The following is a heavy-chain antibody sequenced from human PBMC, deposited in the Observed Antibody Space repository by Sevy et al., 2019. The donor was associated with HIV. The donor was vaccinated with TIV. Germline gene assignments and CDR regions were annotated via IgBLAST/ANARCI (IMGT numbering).Heavy chain of an antibody. Sequence: GGSLRLSCAAPGFTFDDYGMSWVRQAPGKGLEWVSGINWNGGSTGYADSVKGRFTISRDNAKNSLYLQMNSLRAEDTALYHCARAGYYDSSGPRVGYYYYYYMDVWGKGTTVTVSS. D-gene: IGHD3-22*01. CDR1: GFTFDDYG. CDR2: INWNGGST. CDR3: ARAGYYDSSGPRVGYYYYYYMDV. V-gene: IGHV3-20*01. J-gene: IGHJ6*03.